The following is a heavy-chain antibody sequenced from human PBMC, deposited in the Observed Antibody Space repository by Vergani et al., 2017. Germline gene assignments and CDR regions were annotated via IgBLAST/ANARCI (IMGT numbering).Heavy chain of an antibody. V-gene: IGHV1-18*04. Sequence: QVQLVQSGAEVKKPGASVKVSCKASGYTFTSYGISWVRQAPGQGLEWMGWISAYNGNTIYAQKFQGRVSMTEDTSTDTAYMELSSLRSEDTAVYYCATDRYTDYGGNSGYDYWGQGTLVTVSS. CDR2: ISAYNGNT. D-gene: IGHD4-23*01. J-gene: IGHJ4*02. CDR3: ATDRYTDYGGNSGYDY. CDR1: GYTFTSYG.